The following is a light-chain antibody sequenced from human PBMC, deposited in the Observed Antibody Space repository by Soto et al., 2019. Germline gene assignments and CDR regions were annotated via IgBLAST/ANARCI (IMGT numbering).Light chain of an antibody. CDR2: GAS. CDR3: QQYGSSRT. J-gene: IGKJ1*01. Sequence: EIVLTQSPGTLSLSPGERATLSCRASQSVSSSYLAWYQQKPGQAPRLLIYGASSRATGIPDRFSGSGSGTVFTLTISRLEPEYVAVYYFQQYGSSRTFGRGTKVEIK. V-gene: IGKV3-20*01. CDR1: QSVSSSY.